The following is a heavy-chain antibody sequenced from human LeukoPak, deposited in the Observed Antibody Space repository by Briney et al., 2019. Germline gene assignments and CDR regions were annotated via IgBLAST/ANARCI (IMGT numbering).Heavy chain of an antibody. CDR2: IYNSGST. CDR3: ARVGEFGAAAGWYFDY. D-gene: IGHD6-13*01. J-gene: IGHJ4*02. CDR1: GGSISSYY. V-gene: IGHV4-59*08. Sequence: SETLSLTCTVSGGSISSYYWSWIRQPPGKGLEWIGYIYNSGSTYYNPSLKSRVTISVDTSKLRSVTAADTAVYYCARVGEFGAAAGWYFDYWGQGTLVTVSS.